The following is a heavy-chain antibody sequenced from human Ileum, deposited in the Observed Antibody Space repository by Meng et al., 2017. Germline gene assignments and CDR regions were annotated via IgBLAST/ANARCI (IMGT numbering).Heavy chain of an antibody. J-gene: IGHJ6*02. CDR3: ARWAAAGNGMDV. CDR2: INPNSGGT. Sequence: ASVKVSCKASGYTFTGHYIHWVRQAPGQGLEGMGWINPNSGGTNYAQKFQGRVTLTRDTSISTAYMELSRLRSDDTAVYYCARWAAAGNGMDVWGQGTTVTVSS. V-gene: IGHV1-2*02. CDR1: GYTFTGHY. D-gene: IGHD6-13*01.